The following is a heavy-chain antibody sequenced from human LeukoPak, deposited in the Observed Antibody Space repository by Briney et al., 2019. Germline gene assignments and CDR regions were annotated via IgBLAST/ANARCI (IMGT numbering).Heavy chain of an antibody. J-gene: IGHJ5*02. CDR3: ARHRGMATVTVGWFDP. CDR1: GYSISSGYY. Sequence: SETPSLTCAVSGYSISSGYYWGWIRQPPGKGLEWIGSIYHSGSTYYNPSLKSRVTISVDTSKNQFSLKLSSVTAADTAVYYCARHRGMATVTVGWFDPWGQGTLVTVSS. CDR2: IYHSGST. V-gene: IGHV4-38-2*01. D-gene: IGHD4-11*01.